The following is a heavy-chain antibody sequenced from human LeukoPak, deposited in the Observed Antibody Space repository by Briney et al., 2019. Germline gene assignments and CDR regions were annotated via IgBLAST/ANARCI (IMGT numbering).Heavy chain of an antibody. CDR1: GFTFRSYN. J-gene: IGHJ4*02. CDR2: ISSRSSYI. CDR3: GGGVNFFKY. V-gene: IGHV3-21*01. Sequence: GGSLRLSCAASGFTFRSYNMKWVRQAPGKGLEWVSSISSRSSYIFYADSVKGRFTISRVNAKKSLYLQMNSLRAEDTAVYYWGGGVNFFKYGGQGTLVTVS. D-gene: IGHD2-8*02.